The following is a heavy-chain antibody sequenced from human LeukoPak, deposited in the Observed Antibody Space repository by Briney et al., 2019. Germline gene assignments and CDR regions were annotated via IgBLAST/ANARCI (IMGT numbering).Heavy chain of an antibody. D-gene: IGHD2-15*01. J-gene: IGHJ4*02. CDR2: IGGSGSTT. CDR1: GFIFSNYG. CDR3: AKIVAGLDY. Sequence: GGSLRPSCAASGFIFSNYGMSWVRQAPGKGLEWVSAIGGSGSTTYYADSVKGRFTISRDNSKNTLYLQMNSLRADDTAVYYCAKIVAGLDYWGQGTLVTVSS. V-gene: IGHV3-23*01.